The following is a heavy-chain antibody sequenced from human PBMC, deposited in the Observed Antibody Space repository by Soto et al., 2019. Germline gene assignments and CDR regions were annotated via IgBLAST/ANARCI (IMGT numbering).Heavy chain of an antibody. CDR3: ARVLRLEQAGKQWLAGYYYYMDV. Sequence: ASVKVSCKASGYTFTSYAMHWVRQAPGQRLEWMGWINAGNGNTKYSQKLQGRVTITRDTSACTAYMELSSLRSEDMAVYYCARVLRLEQAGKQWLAGYYYYMDVWGKGTTVTVSS. D-gene: IGHD6-19*01. J-gene: IGHJ6*03. V-gene: IGHV1-3*01. CDR1: GYTFTSYA. CDR2: INAGNGNT.